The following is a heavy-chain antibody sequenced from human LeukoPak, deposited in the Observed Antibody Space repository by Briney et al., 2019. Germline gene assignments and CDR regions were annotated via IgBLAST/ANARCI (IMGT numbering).Heavy chain of an antibody. CDR3: ASLGPIRIAVADLNWFDP. J-gene: IGHJ5*02. CDR1: GFTFSSYA. Sequence: PGGSLRLSCAASGFTFSSYAMHWVRQAPGEGLEWVAVISYDGSNKYYADSVKGRFTISRDNSKNTLYLQMNSPRAEDTAVYYCASLGPIRIAVADLNWFDPWGQGTLVTVSS. V-gene: IGHV3-30-3*01. CDR2: ISYDGSNK. D-gene: IGHD6-19*01.